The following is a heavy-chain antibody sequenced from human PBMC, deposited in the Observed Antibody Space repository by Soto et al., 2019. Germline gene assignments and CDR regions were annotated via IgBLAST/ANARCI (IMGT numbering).Heavy chain of an antibody. Sequence: EVPLVESGGGILQPGVSLRLSCAASGFTFSTYWMHWVRQAPGKGLVWVSRIKTDGSVTTYADSVKGRFTISRDNAKNTLYLQMNTLRAEDTAVYYCARDLGGSHDYWGRGTLVTVSS. D-gene: IGHD3-16*01. CDR1: GFTFSTYW. CDR2: IKTDGSVT. V-gene: IGHV3-74*01. CDR3: ARDLGGSHDY. J-gene: IGHJ4*02.